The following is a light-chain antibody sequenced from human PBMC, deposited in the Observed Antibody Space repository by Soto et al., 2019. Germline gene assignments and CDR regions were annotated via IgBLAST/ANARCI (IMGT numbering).Light chain of an antibody. CDR2: GAS. J-gene: IGKJ2*01. Sequence: IVLTQSPGTLSLSPGERATLSCRASQSVSSNYLAWYQQKPGQAPRLLIYGASSRATGIPDRFSGSGSGTDFTLTISRLEPEDVAVYSCQQYGNSPQTFGQGTKLEIK. CDR3: QQYGNSPQT. CDR1: QSVSSNY. V-gene: IGKV3-20*01.